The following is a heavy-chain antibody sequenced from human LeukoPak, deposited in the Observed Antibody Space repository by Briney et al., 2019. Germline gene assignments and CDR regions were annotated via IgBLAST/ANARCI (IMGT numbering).Heavy chain of an antibody. V-gene: IGHV4-39*01. CDR3: ARHIGPHYYYYCMDV. D-gene: IGHD1-26*01. J-gene: IGHJ6*03. Sequence: SETLSLTCTVSGGSISSSSYYWGWIRQPPGKGLEWIGSIYYSGSTYYNPSLKSRVTISVDTSKNQFSLKLSSVTAADTAVYYCARHIGPHYYYYCMDVWGKGTTVTVSS. CDR2: IYYSGST. CDR1: GGSISSSSYY.